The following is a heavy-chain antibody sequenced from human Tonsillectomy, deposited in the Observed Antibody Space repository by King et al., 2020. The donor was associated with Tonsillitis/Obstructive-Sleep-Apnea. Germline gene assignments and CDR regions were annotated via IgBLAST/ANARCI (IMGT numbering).Heavy chain of an antibody. CDR3: ARGGVVGAMFDY. CDR2: ISFDGSNT. J-gene: IGHJ4*02. D-gene: IGHD1-26*01. Sequence: VQLVESGGGVVQPGRSLRLSCAASGFTFSSFAMHWVRQAPGKGLEWVAVISFDGSNTYCADSVKGRFTISRDNSKNTLYLQMNSLRAEDTAVYYCARGGVVGAMFDYWGQGTLVTVSS. CDR1: GFTFSSFA. V-gene: IGHV3-30*04.